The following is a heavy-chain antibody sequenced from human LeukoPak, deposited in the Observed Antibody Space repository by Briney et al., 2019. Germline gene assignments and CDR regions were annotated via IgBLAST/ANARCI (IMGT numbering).Heavy chain of an antibody. J-gene: IGHJ4*02. Sequence: GGSLRLSCAASGSTFSGYAMNWVRQTPGKGLEWVSAISGSGGSTYYADSVKGRFSISRDNSKNTLYLQMNSLRAEDTAVYYCAKLLGLEQLAYFDYWGQGTLVTVSS. CDR2: ISGSGGST. CDR3: AKLLGLEQLAYFDY. D-gene: IGHD6-13*01. CDR1: GSTFSGYA. V-gene: IGHV3-23*01.